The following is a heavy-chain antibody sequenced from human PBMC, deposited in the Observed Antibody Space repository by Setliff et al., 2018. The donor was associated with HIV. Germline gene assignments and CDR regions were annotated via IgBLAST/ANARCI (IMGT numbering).Heavy chain of an antibody. Sequence: SVKVSCKASGDTFNRFAFNWVRQAPGQGLEWLGGIIPIFHSANYAPRFQGRVTITADESPNTTYMELSSLRSEDTAVYFCARTREIHYYCYMDVWGGGTTVTVSS. CDR3: ARTREIHYYCYMDV. CDR1: GDTFNRFA. CDR2: IIPIFHSA. V-gene: IGHV1-69*13. J-gene: IGHJ6*03.